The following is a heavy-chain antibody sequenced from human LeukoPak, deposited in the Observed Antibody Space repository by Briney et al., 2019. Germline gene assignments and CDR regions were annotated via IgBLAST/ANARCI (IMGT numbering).Heavy chain of an antibody. CDR1: GGSISSSSYY. D-gene: IGHD2-15*01. J-gene: IGHJ6*03. V-gene: IGHV4-39*07. Sequence: PSEILSLTCTVSGGSISSSSYYWSWIRQPPGKGLEWIGEINHSGSTNYNPSLKSRVTISVDTSKNQFSLKLSSVTAADTAVYYCARAHCSGGSCYRYYYYYYYMDVWGKGTTVTVSS. CDR2: INHSGST. CDR3: ARAHCSGGSCYRYYYYYYYMDV.